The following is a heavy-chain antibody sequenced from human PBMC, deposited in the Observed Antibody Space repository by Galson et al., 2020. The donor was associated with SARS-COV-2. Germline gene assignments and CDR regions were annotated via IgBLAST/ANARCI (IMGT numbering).Heavy chain of an antibody. V-gene: IGHV5-51*01. D-gene: IGHD2-15*01. J-gene: IGHJ6*02. CDR3: AKEVWVGNYYYGMDV. Sequence: GESLKISCKGSGYSFTSYWIGWVRQMPGKGLEWMGIIYPGDSDTRYSPSFQGQVTISADRSISTAYLQWSSLKASDTAMYYCAKEVWVGNYYYGMDVWGQWTTVTVSS. CDR2: IYPGDSDT. CDR1: GYSFTSYW.